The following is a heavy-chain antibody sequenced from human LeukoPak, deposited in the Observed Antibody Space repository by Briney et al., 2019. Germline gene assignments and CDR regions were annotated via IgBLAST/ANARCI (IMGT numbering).Heavy chain of an antibody. J-gene: IGHJ6*03. Sequence: GGSLRLSCAASGFTFSSYSINWVRQAPGKGLEWVSSISSSSSYIYYADSVKGRFTISRDNAKNSLYLQMNSLRAEDTAVYYCARDVPYCSGGSCLYYYYYYMDVWGKGTTVTVSS. V-gene: IGHV3-21*01. D-gene: IGHD2-15*01. CDR1: GFTFSSYS. CDR3: ARDVPYCSGGSCLYYYYYYMDV. CDR2: ISSSSSYI.